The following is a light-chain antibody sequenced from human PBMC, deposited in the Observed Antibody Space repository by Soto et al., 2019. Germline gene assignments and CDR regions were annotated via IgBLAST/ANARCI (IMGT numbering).Light chain of an antibody. CDR2: GAS. V-gene: IGKV3D-15*01. Sequence: EIILTQSADALSXSXXXXXTXXXRASQTVSSNYLAWCQQRPGQAPRLLIYGASTRAAGIPDRFSGSGSGTDFTLTISSLQSEDFAVYYCQQYNNWPWTFGQGTKVDI. CDR1: QTVSSN. J-gene: IGKJ1*01. CDR3: QQYNNWPWT.